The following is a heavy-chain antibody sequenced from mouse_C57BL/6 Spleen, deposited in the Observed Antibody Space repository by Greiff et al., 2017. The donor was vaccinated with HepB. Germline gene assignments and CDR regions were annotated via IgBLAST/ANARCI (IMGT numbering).Heavy chain of an antibody. V-gene: IGHV5-17*01. CDR2: ISSGSSTI. Sequence: EVKLVESGGGLVKPGGSLNLSCAASGFTFSDYGMHWVRQAPEKGLEWVAYISSGSSTIYYADTVKGRFTISRDNAKNTLFMQMTSLRSEDTAMYYCAGDDYPAYWGQGTLVTVSA. CDR3: AGDDYPAY. CDR1: GFTFSDYG. D-gene: IGHD2-4*01. J-gene: IGHJ3*01.